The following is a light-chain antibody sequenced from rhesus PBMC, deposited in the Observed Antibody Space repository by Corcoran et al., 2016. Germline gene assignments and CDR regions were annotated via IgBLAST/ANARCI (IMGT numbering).Light chain of an antibody. CDR1: PGISSY. CDR2: AAS. CDR3: QQDDDLPYS. Sequence: DIQMTQSPSSLSASVGDTVTITCRASPGISSYLNWFQQKPGKAPKLLIYAASRLQSGVPSRFSGNGSGTDYTLTISSLHPEDFATYYCQQDDDLPYSFGQGTKVEIK. J-gene: IGKJ2*01. V-gene: IGKV1-19*01.